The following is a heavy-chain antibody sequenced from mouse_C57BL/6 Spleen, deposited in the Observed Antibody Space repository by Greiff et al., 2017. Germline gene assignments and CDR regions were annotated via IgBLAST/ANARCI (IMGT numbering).Heavy chain of an antibody. CDR2: IAPNSGGT. CDR1: GYTFTSYW. V-gene: IGHV1-72*01. D-gene: IGHD2-3*01. J-gene: IGHJ2*01. CDR3: ARSYDGYYGGDFDY. Sequence: VQLQQPGAELVKPGASVKLSCKASGYTFTSYWMHWVKQRPGRGLEWIGRIAPNSGGTKYNEKFKSKATLTVDKPSSTAYMQLSSLTSEDSAVYYCARSYDGYYGGDFDYWGQGTTLTVSS.